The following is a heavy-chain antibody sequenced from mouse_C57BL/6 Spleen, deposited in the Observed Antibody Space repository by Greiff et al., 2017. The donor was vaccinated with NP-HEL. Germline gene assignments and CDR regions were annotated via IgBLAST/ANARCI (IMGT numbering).Heavy chain of an antibody. CDR3: ARDGYDY. V-gene: IGHV1-26*01. CDR1: GYTFTDYY. CDR2: INPNNGGT. J-gene: IGHJ2*01. D-gene: IGHD2-3*01. Sequence: EVQLQQSGPELVKPGASVKISCKASGYTFTDYYMNWVKQSHGKSLEWIGDINPNNGGTSYNQKFKGKATLTVDKSSSTAYMELRSLTSEDSAVYYCARDGYDYWGQGTTLTVSS.